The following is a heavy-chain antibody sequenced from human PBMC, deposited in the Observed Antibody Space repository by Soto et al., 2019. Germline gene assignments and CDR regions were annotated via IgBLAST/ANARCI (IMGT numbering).Heavy chain of an antibody. V-gene: IGHV4-4*02. J-gene: IGHJ6*02. CDR2: IYHSGST. D-gene: IGHD3-10*02. Sequence: QVQLQESGPGLVKPSGTLSLTCAVSGGSISSSNWWSWVRQPPGKGLEWIGEIYHSGSTKYNPSRKSRVTISVDKSKTQFSLKLSSVTAADTAVYYCASVRGGYYYGMDVWGQGTTVTVSS. CDR1: GGSISSSNW. CDR3: ASVRGGYYYGMDV.